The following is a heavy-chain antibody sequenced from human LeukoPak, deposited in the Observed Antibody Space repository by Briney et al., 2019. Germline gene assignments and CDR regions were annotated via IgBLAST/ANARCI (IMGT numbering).Heavy chain of an antibody. D-gene: IGHD5-18*01. CDR3: AKGSIGYSHGYTDY. CDR1: GFTFSSYG. CDR2: IRYDGSDK. J-gene: IGHJ4*02. V-gene: IGHV3-30*02. Sequence: GGSLRLSCAASGFTFSSYGMHWVRQAPGKGLEWVAFIRYDGSDKYNADSVKGRFTISRDNSKNTLYLQMNSLRAEDTALYYCAKGSIGYSHGYTDYWGQGTLVTVSS.